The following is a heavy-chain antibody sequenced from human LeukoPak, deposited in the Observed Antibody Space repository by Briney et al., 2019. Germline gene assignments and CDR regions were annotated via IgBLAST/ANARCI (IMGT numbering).Heavy chain of an antibody. CDR1: GGSISNYY. Sequence: SETLSLTCTVSGGSISNYYWSWIRQPPGKGLEWIGYIYYSGNTNYKPSLKSRVIISVDTSKNQFSLKLSSVTAADTAVYYCARGRALGSPRGWFDPWGQGTLVTVSS. CDR2: IYYSGNT. V-gene: IGHV4-59*01. CDR3: ARGRALGSPRGWFDP. J-gene: IGHJ5*02.